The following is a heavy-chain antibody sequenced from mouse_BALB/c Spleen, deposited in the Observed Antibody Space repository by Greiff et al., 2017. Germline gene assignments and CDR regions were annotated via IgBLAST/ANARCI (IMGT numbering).Heavy chain of an antibody. J-gene: IGHJ2*01. D-gene: IGHD2-14*01. Sequence: EVNVVESGGGLVQPGGSLKLSCAASGFTFSSYTMSWVRQTPEKRLEWVAYISNGGGSTYYPDTVKGRFTISRDNAKNTLYLQMSSLKSEDTAMYYCARKDYRYGLDYWGQGTTLTVSS. CDR2: ISNGGGST. CDR3: ARKDYRYGLDY. CDR1: GFTFSSYT. V-gene: IGHV5-12-2*01.